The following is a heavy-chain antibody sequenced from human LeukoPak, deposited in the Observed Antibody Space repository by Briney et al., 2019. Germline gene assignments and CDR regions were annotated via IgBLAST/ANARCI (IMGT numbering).Heavy chain of an antibody. J-gene: IGHJ5*02. CDR3: ARDAPDYYDSSGYEGNWFDP. Sequence: ASVKVSCKASGYTFTGYYMHWVRQAPGQGLERMGWINPNSGGTNYAQKFQGRVTMTRDTSISTAYMELSRLRSDDTAVYYCARDAPDYYDSSGYEGNWFDPWGQGTLVTVSS. CDR2: INPNSGGT. D-gene: IGHD3-22*01. V-gene: IGHV1-2*02. CDR1: GYTFTGYY.